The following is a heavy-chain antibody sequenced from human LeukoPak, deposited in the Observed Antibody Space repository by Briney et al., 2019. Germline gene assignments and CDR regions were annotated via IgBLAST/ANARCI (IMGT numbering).Heavy chain of an antibody. D-gene: IGHD3-9*01. CDR2: IYTSGST. CDR3: AVEVRYFDPTTQYYFDY. V-gene: IGHV4-4*07. J-gene: IGHJ4*02. Sequence: SETLSLTCTVSGGSISSYYWSWIRQPAGKGLEWIGRIYTSGSTNYNPSLKSRVTMSVDTSKNQFSLKLSSVTAADTAVYYCAVEVRYFDPTTQYYFDYWGQGTLVTVSS. CDR1: GGSISSYY.